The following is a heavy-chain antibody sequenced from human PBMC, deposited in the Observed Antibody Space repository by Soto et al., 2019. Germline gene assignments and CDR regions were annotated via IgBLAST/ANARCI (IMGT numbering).Heavy chain of an antibody. V-gene: IGHV4-39*02. D-gene: IGHD4-17*01. Sequence: SETLSLTCTVSGGSISSSSYYWGWIRQPPGKGLEWIGSIYYSGSTYYNPSLKSRVTISVDTSKNQFSLKLSSVTAADTAVYYCARDKGDYHYYILYWCKGTLVTGSS. CDR3: ARDKGDYHYYILY. J-gene: IGHJ4*02. CDR2: IYYSGST. CDR1: GGSISSSSYY.